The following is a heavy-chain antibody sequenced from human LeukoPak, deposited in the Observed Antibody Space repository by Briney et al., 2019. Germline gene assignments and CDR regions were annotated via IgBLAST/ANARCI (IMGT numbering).Heavy chain of an antibody. CDR3: ARANPTMVRGPFDY. J-gene: IGHJ4*02. V-gene: IGHV1-18*01. D-gene: IGHD3-10*01. Sequence: GASVKVSCKASGYTFTTYGISWVRQAPGQGLEWMGWISSYNGNTNYAQKLQGRVSMTTDTSTTTAYMELRSLRSDDTAVYYCARANPTMVRGPFDYWGQGTLVTVSS. CDR2: ISSYNGNT. CDR1: GYTFTTYG.